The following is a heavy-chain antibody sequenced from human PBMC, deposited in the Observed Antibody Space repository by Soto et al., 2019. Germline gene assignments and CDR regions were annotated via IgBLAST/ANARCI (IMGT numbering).Heavy chain of an antibody. CDR2: ISGYNGNT. Sequence: QVQLVQSGAEVKKPGASVKVSCKASGYTFTSSGVSWVRQAPGQGLEWMGWISGYNGNTNYAQKLQGRATMTTDTSTSTAYMELRSLRSDDAAVYYCARAGKYYYGSGSPYYYGMDVWGQGITVTVSS. D-gene: IGHD3-10*01. CDR1: GYTFTSSG. V-gene: IGHV1-18*04. J-gene: IGHJ6*02. CDR3: ARAGKYYYGSGSPYYYGMDV.